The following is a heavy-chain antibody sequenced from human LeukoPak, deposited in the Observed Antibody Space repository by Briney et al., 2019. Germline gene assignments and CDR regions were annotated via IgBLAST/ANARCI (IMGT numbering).Heavy chain of an antibody. V-gene: IGHV3-74*01. CDR2: INTDGSIT. Sequence: PGGSLRLSCAASGFTFSSYWMHWVRQAPGKGLVWVSRINTDGSITSYADSVKGRFTISRDNAKNTLYLQMNSLRAEDTAVYYCAKPQTFYYGSGSYFDYWGQGTLVTVSS. CDR1: GFTFSSYW. D-gene: IGHD3-10*01. J-gene: IGHJ4*02. CDR3: AKPQTFYYGSGSYFDY.